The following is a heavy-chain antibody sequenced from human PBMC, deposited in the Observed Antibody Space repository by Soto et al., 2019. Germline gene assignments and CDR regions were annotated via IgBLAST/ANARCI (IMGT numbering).Heavy chain of an antibody. CDR3: TVWGSGSDFGAA. Sequence: ASVKVSCKASGGTFSSYTISLVRQAPGQGLEWMGRIIPILGIANYAQKFQGRVTITADKSTSTAYMELNSLKIEDTAVYYCTVWGSGSDFGAAWGQGTQVTVS. D-gene: IGHD3-10*01. J-gene: IGHJ4*02. CDR1: GGTFSSYT. CDR2: IIPILGIA. V-gene: IGHV1-69*02.